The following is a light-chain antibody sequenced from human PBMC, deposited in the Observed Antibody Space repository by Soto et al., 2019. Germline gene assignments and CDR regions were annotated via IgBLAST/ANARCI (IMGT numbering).Light chain of an antibody. Sequence: DIQLTQSPSTLSASVGDRVTITCRASQSVSSWLAWYQQKVGKAPKLLIYKASSLEIGVPSRFSGSGSGTEFTLTIDSLQPDDFAVYYCQQYGSSPLTFGGGTKVDIK. CDR2: KAS. CDR3: QQYGSSPLT. V-gene: IGKV1-5*03. J-gene: IGKJ4*01. CDR1: QSVSSW.